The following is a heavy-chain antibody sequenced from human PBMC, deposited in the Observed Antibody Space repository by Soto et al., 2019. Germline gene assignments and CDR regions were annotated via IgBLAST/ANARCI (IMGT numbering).Heavy chain of an antibody. CDR3: ARLPTMIRGVSDPFDY. D-gene: IGHD3-10*01. J-gene: IGHJ4*02. CDR1: GFSLSTRGVG. V-gene: IGHV2-5*02. CDR2: IYWDDDK. Sequence: SGPTLVNPTQTLTLTCTFSGFSLSTRGVGVGWIRQPPGKAPEWLALIYWDDDKRYSPSLKTRLTISKDTSKNQVAVTMTNMDVVDTATYYCARLPTMIRGVSDPFDYWGQGTLVTVSS.